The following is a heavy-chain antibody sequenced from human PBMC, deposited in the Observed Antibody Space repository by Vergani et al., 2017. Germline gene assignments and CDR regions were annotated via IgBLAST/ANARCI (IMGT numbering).Heavy chain of an antibody. CDR2: IIPILGIA. Sequence: QVQLVQSGAEVKKPGSSVKVSCKASGGTFSSYAISWVRQAPGQGLEWMGRIIPILGIANYAQKFQGRVTITADKSTSTGYMELSSLRSEYTAVYYCARSSGEQQLVLGYYYGMDVWGQGTTVTVSS. CDR1: GGTFSSYA. J-gene: IGHJ6*02. D-gene: IGHD6-13*01. V-gene: IGHV1-69*04. CDR3: ARSSGEQQLVLGYYYGMDV.